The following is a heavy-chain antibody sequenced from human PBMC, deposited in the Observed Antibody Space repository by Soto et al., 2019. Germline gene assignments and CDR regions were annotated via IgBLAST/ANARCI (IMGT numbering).Heavy chain of an antibody. CDR1: GGTFSSYA. D-gene: IGHD2-21*02. CDR2: IIPIFGTA. J-gene: IGHJ4*02. V-gene: IGHV1-69*01. Sequence: QVQLVQSGADVKKPGSSVKVSCKASGGTFSSYAISWVRQAPGQGLEWMGGIIPIFGTANYAQKFQGRVTITADESTSTAYMELSSLRSEDTAVYYCATIEPYCGGDCHFDYWGQGTLVTVSS. CDR3: ATIEPYCGGDCHFDY.